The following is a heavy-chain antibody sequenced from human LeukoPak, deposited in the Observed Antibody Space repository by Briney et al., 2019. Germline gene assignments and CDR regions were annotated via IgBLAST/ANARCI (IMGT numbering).Heavy chain of an antibody. Sequence: EASVKVSCKASGYTFIGYYMHWVRQAPGQGLEWMGWISAYNGNTNYAQKLQGRVTMTTDTSTSTAYMELRSLRSDDTAVYYCARDGGYGPLPYDYWGQGTLVTVS. V-gene: IGHV1-18*04. CDR3: ARDGGYGPLPYDY. D-gene: IGHD5-12*01. J-gene: IGHJ4*02. CDR1: GYTFIGYY. CDR2: ISAYNGNT.